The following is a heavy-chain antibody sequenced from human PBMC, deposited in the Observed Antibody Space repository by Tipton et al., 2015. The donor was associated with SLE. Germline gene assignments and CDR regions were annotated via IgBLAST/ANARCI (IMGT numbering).Heavy chain of an antibody. Sequence: TLSLTCTVSGGSISSYYWSWIRQPPGKGLEWIGYIYYSGSTYYNPSLKSRVTISVDTSKNQFSLKLSSVTAADTAVYYCARDRSSGLDYWGQGTLVTVSS. J-gene: IGHJ4*02. CDR3: ARDRSSGLDY. V-gene: IGHV4-59*12. D-gene: IGHD6-19*01. CDR1: GGSISSYY. CDR2: IYYSGST.